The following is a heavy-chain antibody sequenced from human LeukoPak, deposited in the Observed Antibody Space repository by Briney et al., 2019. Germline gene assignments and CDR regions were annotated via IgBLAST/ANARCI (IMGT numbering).Heavy chain of an antibody. V-gene: IGHV3-21*01. CDR3: ARDPGDSDAFDI. CDR1: GFTFSSYN. CDR2: ISSTSSYI. Sequence: GGSLRLSCAASGFTFSSYNMNWVRQAPGKGLEWVSSISSTSSYIYYADSVKGRFTISRDTAKSSLYLQMNSLRAEDTAVYYCARDPGDSDAFDIWGHGTMVTVSS. J-gene: IGHJ3*02. D-gene: IGHD6-13*01.